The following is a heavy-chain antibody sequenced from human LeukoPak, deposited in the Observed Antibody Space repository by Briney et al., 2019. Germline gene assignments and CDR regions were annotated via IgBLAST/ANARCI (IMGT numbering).Heavy chain of an antibody. CDR1: GFTFSSYA. CDR3: AARVYGSGSYHP. Sequence: PGGSLRLSCAASGFTFSSYAMSWVRQAPGKGLEWVSAISGSGGSTYYADSMKGRFTISRGNSKNTLYLQMNSLRAEDTAVYYCAARVYGSGSYHPWGQGTLVTVSS. V-gene: IGHV3-23*01. D-gene: IGHD3-10*01. CDR2: ISGSGGST. J-gene: IGHJ5*02.